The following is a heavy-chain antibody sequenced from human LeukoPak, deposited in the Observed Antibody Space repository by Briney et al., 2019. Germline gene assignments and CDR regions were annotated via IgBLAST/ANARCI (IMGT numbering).Heavy chain of an antibody. CDR1: GFNFRYFW. CDR3: AKGYIIAGRQWYLDL. J-gene: IGHJ2*01. V-gene: IGHV3-7*01. D-gene: IGHD6-13*01. CDR2: INHDGRET. Sequence: GGSLRLACLGSGFNFRYFWMSWVRQAPGKGLEWVANINHDGRETYYADSVKGRFIISRDNAKDSLYLQMNSLRAEDAAVYYCAKGYIIAGRQWYLDLWGCGTLVGVSS.